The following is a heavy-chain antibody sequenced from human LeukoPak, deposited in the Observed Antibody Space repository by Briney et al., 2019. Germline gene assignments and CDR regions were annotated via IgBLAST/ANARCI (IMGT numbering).Heavy chain of an antibody. Sequence: GASVKVSCKASGYTFTGYYMHWVRQAPGQGLEWMGWINPNSGGTNYAQKFQGRVTMTRDTSISTAYMELSRLRSDDTAVYYCARDLRDGDYDGVYYFDYWGQGTLVTVSS. J-gene: IGHJ4*02. CDR2: INPNSGGT. CDR3: ARDLRDGDYDGVYYFDY. CDR1: GYTFTGYY. D-gene: IGHD4-17*01. V-gene: IGHV1-2*02.